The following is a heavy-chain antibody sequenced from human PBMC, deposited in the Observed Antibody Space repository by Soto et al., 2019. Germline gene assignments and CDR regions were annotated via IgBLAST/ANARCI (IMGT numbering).Heavy chain of an antibody. CDR2: ISYEGSNK. V-gene: IGHV3-30*18. CDR1: GFTFSSYG. J-gene: IGHJ4*02. Sequence: QVQLVESGGGVVQPGRSLRLSCAASGFTFSSYGMHWVRQAPGKGLEWVAVISYEGSNKYYADSVKGRFTISRDNSKNTLYPQINSLRADDTAVYYCAKGTIWFGELAYFDYWGRGTLVTVSS. CDR3: AKGTIWFGELAYFDY. D-gene: IGHD3-10*01.